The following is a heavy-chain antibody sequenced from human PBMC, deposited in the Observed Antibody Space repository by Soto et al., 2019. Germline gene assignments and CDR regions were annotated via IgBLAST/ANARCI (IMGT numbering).Heavy chain of an antibody. Sequence: SETLSLTCTVSGGSSSSGDYYWSWNRQPPGKGLEWIGYIYHSGRTYYNPSLKSRVTISVDRSKNQFSLKLSSVTAADTAVYYCARVPGPWGQGTLVTVSS. CDR3: ARVPGP. J-gene: IGHJ5*02. CDR1: GGSSSSGDYY. V-gene: IGHV4-30-2*01. CDR2: IYHSGRT.